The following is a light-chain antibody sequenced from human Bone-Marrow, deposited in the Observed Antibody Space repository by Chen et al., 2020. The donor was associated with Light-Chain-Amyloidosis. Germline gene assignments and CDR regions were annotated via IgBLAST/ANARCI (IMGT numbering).Light chain of an antibody. V-gene: IGLV3-25*03. Sequence: SYELTQPPSVSVSPGQTARITCSGDDLPTKYAYWYQQKPGQAPVLVIHRDTERPSGISDRFSGCCSGITATLTFSGVQAEDEADYRGQSADSSGTYEVIFGGGTKLTVL. CDR2: RDT. J-gene: IGLJ2*01. CDR3: QSADSSGTYEVI. CDR1: DLPTKY.